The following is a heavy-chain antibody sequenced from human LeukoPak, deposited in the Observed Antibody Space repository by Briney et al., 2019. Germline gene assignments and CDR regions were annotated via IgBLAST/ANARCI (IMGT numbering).Heavy chain of an antibody. V-gene: IGHV1-2*02. CDR1: GYTFTDCY. D-gene: IGHD2-2*01. CDR3: ARDAGIVVVTTTFNWFDP. J-gene: IGHJ5*02. CDR2: INPNDGGT. Sequence: GASVKVSCKASGYTFTDCYIHWVRQAPGQGLEWMGWINPNDGGTNSAQKFQGRVTMTRDTSSSTAYMELSRLTSDDTAVYYCARDAGIVVVTTTFNWFDPWGQGTLVTVSS.